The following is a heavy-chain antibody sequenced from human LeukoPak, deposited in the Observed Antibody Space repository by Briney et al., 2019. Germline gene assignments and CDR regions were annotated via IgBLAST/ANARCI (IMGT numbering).Heavy chain of an antibody. J-gene: IGHJ4*02. V-gene: IGHV3-53*01. Sequence: GGSLRLSCAASGFTVSSNYMSWVRQAPGKGLEWVSVIYSGGSTYYADSVKGRFTISRDNSKNTLYLQMNSLRAEDTAVYYCARDRIHYFDYWGQRTLVTVSS. CDR1: GFTVSSNY. D-gene: IGHD5-18*01. CDR2: IYSGGST. CDR3: ARDRIHYFDY.